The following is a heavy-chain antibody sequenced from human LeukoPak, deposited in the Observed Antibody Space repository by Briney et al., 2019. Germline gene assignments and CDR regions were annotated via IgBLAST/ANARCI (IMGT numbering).Heavy chain of an antibody. V-gene: IGHV1-2*02. Sequence: ASVKVSCKASGYTFTGYYMHWVRQAPGQGLEWMGWINPNSGGTNYAQKFQGRVTMTRDTSISTAYMELSRLRSDHTAVYYCARDRAGPYDSSGYYPWGQGTLVTVSS. J-gene: IGHJ5*02. CDR3: ARDRAGPYDSSGYYP. CDR1: GYTFTGYY. D-gene: IGHD3-22*01. CDR2: INPNSGGT.